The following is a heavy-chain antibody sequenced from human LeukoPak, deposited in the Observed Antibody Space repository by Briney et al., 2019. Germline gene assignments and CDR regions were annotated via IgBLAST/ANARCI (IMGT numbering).Heavy chain of an antibody. CDR2: IYTSGST. CDR3: ARDIAVAGKLDY. J-gene: IGHJ4*02. V-gene: IGHV4-4*07. CDR1: GGSISNYY. D-gene: IGHD6-19*01. Sequence: TETLSLTCTVSGGSISNYYWSWIRQPAGKRLEWIGRIYTSGSTNYNPSLKSRVTMSVDTSKNQFSLKLSSVTAADTAVYYCARDIAVAGKLDYWGQGTLVTVSS.